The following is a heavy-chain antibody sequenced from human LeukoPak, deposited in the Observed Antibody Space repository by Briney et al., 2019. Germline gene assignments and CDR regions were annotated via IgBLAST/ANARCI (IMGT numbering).Heavy chain of an antibody. V-gene: IGHV3-21*01. Sequence: PGGSLRLSCAASGFTFSSYSMNWLRQAPGKGLEWVSSISSSSRYIYHADSVKGRFTISRDNAKNSVYLQMNSLRAEDTGVYYCGRAGATYDAIDIWGQGTMVTVSS. CDR1: GFTFSSYS. CDR2: ISSSSRYI. J-gene: IGHJ3*02. D-gene: IGHD1-26*01. CDR3: GRAGATYDAIDI.